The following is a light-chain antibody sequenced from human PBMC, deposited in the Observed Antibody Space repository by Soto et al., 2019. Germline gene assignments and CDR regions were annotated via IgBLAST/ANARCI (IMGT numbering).Light chain of an antibody. V-gene: IGLV3-1*01. CDR3: QAWDISNLYV. CDR1: KLGDKY. Sequence: SYELTQPPSVSVSPGQTASITCSGDKLGDKYACWYQQKPGQSPVLVIYQDSKRPSGIPERFSGSNSGNTATLTISGTQAMDEADYYCQAWDISNLYVFGNGNNLTV. CDR2: QDS. J-gene: IGLJ1*01.